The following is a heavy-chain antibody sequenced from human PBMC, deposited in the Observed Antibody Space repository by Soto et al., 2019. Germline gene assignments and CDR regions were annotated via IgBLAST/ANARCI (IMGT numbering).Heavy chain of an antibody. Sequence: QVQLVQSGAEVKKPGSSVKVSCKTSGGTFSNFAIRWVRQAPGQGLEWMGGIIPIFGTANYAQKFQGRVTITADKSTSTAYMELSRLRSVDTAVYYVVKEGDSYDSSGPWRDFDIWGQGTMVTVSS. D-gene: IGHD3-22*01. V-gene: IGHV1-69*06. CDR3: VKEGDSYDSSGPWRDFDI. CDR2: IIPIFGTA. CDR1: GGTFSNFA. J-gene: IGHJ3*02.